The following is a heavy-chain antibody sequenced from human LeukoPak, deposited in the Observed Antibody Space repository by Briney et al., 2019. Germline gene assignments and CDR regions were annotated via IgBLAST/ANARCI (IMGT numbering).Heavy chain of an antibody. Sequence: PSETLSLTCTVSGGSISSYYWSWIRQPPGKGREWIGYNYYSGSTNYNPSLKSRVTISVDTSKNQFSLKLSSVTAADTAVYYCARALYCSSTSCYGDNWFDPWGQGTLVTVSS. CDR3: ARALYCSSTSCYGDNWFDP. CDR1: GGSISSYY. D-gene: IGHD2-2*01. V-gene: IGHV4-59*01. J-gene: IGHJ5*02. CDR2: NYYSGST.